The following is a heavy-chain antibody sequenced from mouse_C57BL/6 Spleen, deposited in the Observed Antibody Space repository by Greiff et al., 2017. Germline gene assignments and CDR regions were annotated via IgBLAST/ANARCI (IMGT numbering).Heavy chain of an antibody. CDR2: INPNNGGT. CDR3: ARGDYGSSSLFDY. J-gene: IGHJ2*01. V-gene: IGHV1-26*01. Sequence: VQLQQSGPELVKPGASVKISCKASGYTFTDYYMNWVKQSHGKSLEWIGDINPNNGGTSYNQKFKGKATLTVDKSSSTAYMELRSLTSEDSAVYYCARGDYGSSSLFDYWGQGTTLTVSS. D-gene: IGHD1-1*01. CDR1: GYTFTDYY.